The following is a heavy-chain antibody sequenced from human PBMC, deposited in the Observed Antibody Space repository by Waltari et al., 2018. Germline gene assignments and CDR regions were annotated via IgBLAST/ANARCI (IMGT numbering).Heavy chain of an antibody. D-gene: IGHD2-21*01. V-gene: IGHV4-4*09. CDR1: GDFVSSPY. J-gene: IGHJ4*02. CDR2: IHTSAAT. CDR3: ATHCGASFDT. Sequence: QVPLKESGPGLVKPSETLSLSCTLSGDFVSSPYWRWLPQTSGGRMEWCGHIHTSAATLYNPSLDSRVRIFVDESKGQFSLTLKSVTPADTAVYYCATHCGASFDTWGQGVRVTVSS.